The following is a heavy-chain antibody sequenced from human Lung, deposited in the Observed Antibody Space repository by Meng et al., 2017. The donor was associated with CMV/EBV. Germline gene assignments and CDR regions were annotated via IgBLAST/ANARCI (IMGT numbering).Heavy chain of an antibody. V-gene: IGHV3-73*01. J-gene: IGHJ4*02. CDR2: IRSEPNNHAT. Sequence: GXSXKISXAASGFTFSGSDIHWVRQASGKGLEWVGRIRSEPNNHATSYAVSLRSRVTISRDDSKNTAYLQVDSLKTDDTAVYYCSRHLGLAIDFWGQGTLVXVSS. CDR1: GFTFSGSD. CDR3: SRHLGLAIDF.